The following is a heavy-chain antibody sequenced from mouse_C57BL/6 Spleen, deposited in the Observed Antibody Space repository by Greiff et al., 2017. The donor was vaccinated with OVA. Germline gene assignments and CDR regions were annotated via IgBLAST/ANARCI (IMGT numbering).Heavy chain of an antibody. J-gene: IGHJ4*01. CDR3: ARWGSSGIYAMDY. D-gene: IGHD1-3*01. CDR2: IYPGDGDT. CDR1: GYAFSSYW. Sequence: LVESGAELVKPGASVKISCKASGYAFSSYWMNWVKQRPGKGLEWIGQIYPGDGDTNYNGKFKGKATLTADKSSSTAYMQLSSLTSEDSAVYFCARWGSSGIYAMDYWGQGTSVTVSS. V-gene: IGHV1-80*01.